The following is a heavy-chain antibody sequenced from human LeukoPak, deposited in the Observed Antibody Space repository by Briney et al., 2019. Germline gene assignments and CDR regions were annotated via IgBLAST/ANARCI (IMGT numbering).Heavy chain of an antibody. CDR1: GGSISSGSYY. D-gene: IGHD2-2*01. V-gene: IGHV4-61*02. CDR3: AGDSFRRSSTGAFDI. Sequence: SQTLSLTCTVSGGSISSGSYYWSWIRQPAGKGLEWIGRIYTSGSTNYNPSLKSRVTISVDTSKNQFYLKLTSVTAADTAVYYCAGDSFRRSSTGAFDIWGQGTMVTVSS. CDR2: IYTSGST. J-gene: IGHJ3*02.